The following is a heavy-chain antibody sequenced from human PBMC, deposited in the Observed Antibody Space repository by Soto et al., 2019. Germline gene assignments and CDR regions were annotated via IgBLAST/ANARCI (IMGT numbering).Heavy chain of an antibody. CDR3: ARLRGGSYYLLDF. D-gene: IGHD1-26*01. CDR2: MYFSGSS. V-gene: IGHV4-39*02. CDR1: GGSMTDTNHY. Sequence: SETLSLTCTVSGGSMTDTNHYWGWVRQPPGKTLEWIGSMYFSGSSYKNPSLRSRVTMSIDTSNGHYSLNLKSLTAADTTLYYCARLRGGSYYLLDFWGQGILVTVYS. J-gene: IGHJ4*02.